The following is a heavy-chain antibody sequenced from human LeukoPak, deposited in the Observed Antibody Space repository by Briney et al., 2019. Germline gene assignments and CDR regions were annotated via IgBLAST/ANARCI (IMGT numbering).Heavy chain of an antibody. CDR3: AKWGDYDILTGYYVSDF. J-gene: IGHJ4*02. CDR2: ITGSGDST. Sequence: GGSLRLSCAASGFIFRNYAMGWVRQAPGKGLEWVSAITGSGDSTYYADSVKGRFTISRDNSKNTLYVEMNTLRAEDTAVYYCAKWGDYDILTGYYVSDFWGQGTLVTVSS. D-gene: IGHD3-9*01. V-gene: IGHV3-23*01. CDR1: GFIFRNYA.